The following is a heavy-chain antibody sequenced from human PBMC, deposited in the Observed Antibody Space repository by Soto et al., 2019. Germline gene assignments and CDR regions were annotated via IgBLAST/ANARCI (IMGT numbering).Heavy chain of an antibody. CDR2: ISGSGGST. CDR1: VFTFINYA. V-gene: IGHV3-23*01. J-gene: IGHJ4*02. D-gene: IGHD4-4*01. CDR3: AKDPVGSVTTMLDY. Sequence: GCSLRLSCAASVFTFINYAMSWGRQAPGKGVEGVSGISGSGGSTYYAASVKGRSPISRDKSKNTLYLQMNSLRAEDTAVYYCAKDPVGSVTTMLDYWGQGTLVTASS.